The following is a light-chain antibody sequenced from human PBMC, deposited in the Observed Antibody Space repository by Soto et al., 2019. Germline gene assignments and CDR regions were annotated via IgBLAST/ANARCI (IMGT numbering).Light chain of an antibody. CDR2: DVS. CDR1: SSDAGGYNY. J-gene: IGLJ2*01. CDR3: CSYAGSYVV. V-gene: IGLV2-11*01. Sequence: QSALTQPRSVSGSPGQSVTISYTGTSSDAGGYNYVSWYQQHPGKAPKLTIYDVSKRPSGVPDRFSGSKSGNTASLTISGLQAEDEADYYCCSYAGSYVVFGGGTKLTVL.